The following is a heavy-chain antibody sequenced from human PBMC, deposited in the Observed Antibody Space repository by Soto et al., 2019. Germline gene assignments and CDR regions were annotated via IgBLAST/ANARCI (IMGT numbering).Heavy chain of an antibody. V-gene: IGHV4-31*03. CDR1: GGTISSGGYY. Sequence: QVQLQEWGPGLVKPSQTLSLTCSISGGTISSGGYYWNWIRQHPGEGLEWIGYIHYSGSTYHNPSLEKRISISVDMSNNQFSLNLRSVTAADTAVYYCAIAHSRGWHYFDYWGQGILVTVSS. CDR3: AIAHSRGWHYFDY. D-gene: IGHD6-19*01. CDR2: IHYSGST. J-gene: IGHJ4*02.